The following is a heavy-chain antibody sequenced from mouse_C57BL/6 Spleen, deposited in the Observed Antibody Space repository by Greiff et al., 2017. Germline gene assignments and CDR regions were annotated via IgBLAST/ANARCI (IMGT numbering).Heavy chain of an antibody. Sequence: EVMLVESGGGLVKPGGSLKLSCAASGFSFSSSAMSWVRQTPEKRLEWVATISDGGSYTYYPDNVKGRFTIARDNAKNNLYLQMSHLKSEDTAMYYCARGTTVVAKYFDVWGTGTTVTVSS. CDR1: GFSFSSSA. V-gene: IGHV5-4*03. D-gene: IGHD1-1*01. J-gene: IGHJ1*03. CDR3: ARGTTVVAKYFDV. CDR2: ISDGGSYT.